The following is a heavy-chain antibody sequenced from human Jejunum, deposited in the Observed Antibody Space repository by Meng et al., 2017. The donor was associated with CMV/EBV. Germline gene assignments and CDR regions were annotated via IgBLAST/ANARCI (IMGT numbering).Heavy chain of an antibody. V-gene: IGHV3-23*01. CDR3: AKNSRPGKVAVMDV. J-gene: IGHJ6*02. Sequence: ASGFTFSNSAMNCVRQAPAKGLEWVSGISGSATSYAASVKGRLTISRDNSKNTLYLQMNSLTVEDTAIYYCAKNSRPGKVAVMDVWGQGTAVTVSS. CDR2: ISGSAT. D-gene: IGHD6-13*01. CDR1: GFTFSNSA.